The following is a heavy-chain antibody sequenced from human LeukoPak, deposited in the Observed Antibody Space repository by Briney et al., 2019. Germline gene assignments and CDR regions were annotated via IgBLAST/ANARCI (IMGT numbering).Heavy chain of an antibody. Sequence: ASVKVSCKASGYTFTGYYMHWVRQAPGQGLEWMGWINPNSGGTNYAQKFQGRVTMTRDTSISTAYMELSRLRSDDTAVYYCASGTIRGVVIDAFDIWGQGTMVTVSS. V-gene: IGHV1-2*02. CDR1: GYTFTGYY. D-gene: IGHD3-10*01. CDR3: ASGTIRGVVIDAFDI. J-gene: IGHJ3*02. CDR2: INPNSGGT.